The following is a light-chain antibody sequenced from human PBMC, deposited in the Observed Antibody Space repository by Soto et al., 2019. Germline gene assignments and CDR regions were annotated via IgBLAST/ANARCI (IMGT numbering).Light chain of an antibody. CDR3: RSYTSSSTWV. CDR1: SSDVGGSNY. CDR2: DVS. J-gene: IGLJ2*01. Sequence: QSVLTQPASVSGSPGQSITISCTGSSSDVGGSNYVSWYQHHPGKAPKLMIYDVSNRPSGVSNRFSGSKSGNTASLTISGLQAEDEADYYCRSYTSSSTWVFGGGTKLTVL. V-gene: IGLV2-14*03.